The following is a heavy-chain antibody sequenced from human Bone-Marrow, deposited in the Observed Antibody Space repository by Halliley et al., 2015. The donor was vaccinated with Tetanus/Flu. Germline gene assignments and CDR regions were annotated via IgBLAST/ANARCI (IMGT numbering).Heavy chain of an antibody. Sequence: SLRLSCAASGFSFSNYAMHWVRQAPGKGLEWVAFISFDGTNTYYRDSVRGRFTISRHNSGNTLFLQMNSLGTEDTSVYYCARGAQSDNYKGFDCWGQGTLVTVSS. J-gene: IGHJ4*02. D-gene: IGHD1-1*01. CDR3: ARGAQSDNYKGFDC. CDR1: GFSFSNYA. V-gene: IGHV3-30*04. CDR2: ISFDGTNT.